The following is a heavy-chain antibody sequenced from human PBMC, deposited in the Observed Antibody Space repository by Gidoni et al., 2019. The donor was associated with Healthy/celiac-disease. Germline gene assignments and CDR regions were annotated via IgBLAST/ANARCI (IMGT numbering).Heavy chain of an antibody. Sequence: QVQPQQWGAGLLTPSETLSLTCAVYGGAFSGYYWSWTRQPPGKGLEWIGEINHSGSTTYNPSIKSRVAISVDTSKNRFSLKLSSVTAADTAVYYCARGGRYGSGSYLPYNWFDPWGQGTLVTVSS. D-gene: IGHD3-10*01. CDR1: GGAFSGYY. V-gene: IGHV4-34*01. J-gene: IGHJ5*02. CDR2: INHSGST. CDR3: ARGGRYGSGSYLPYNWFDP.